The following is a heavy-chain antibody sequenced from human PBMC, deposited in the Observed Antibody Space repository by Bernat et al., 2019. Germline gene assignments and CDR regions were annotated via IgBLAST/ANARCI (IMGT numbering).Heavy chain of an antibody. J-gene: IGHJ4*02. CDR3: ERDVTGTYFFDY. CDR2: ISSSGSYT. Sequence: QVHLVESGGGLVKPGGSLRLSCAASEFTFSDYYMSWIRQAPGKGLEWVSSISSSGSYTYYADSVKGRFTISRDNAKKSLYLKMNRLRAEDTAVYNCERDVTGTYFFDYWGKGTLVTVSS. CDR1: EFTFSDYY. D-gene: IGHD1-20*01. V-gene: IGHV3-11*06.